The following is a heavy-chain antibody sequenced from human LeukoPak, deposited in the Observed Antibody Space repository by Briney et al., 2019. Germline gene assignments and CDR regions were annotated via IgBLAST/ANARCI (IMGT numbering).Heavy chain of an antibody. D-gene: IGHD2-21*02. CDR1: GGPISSYY. V-gene: IGHV4-59*01. J-gene: IGHJ4*02. Sequence: SETLSLTCTVSGGPISSYYWSWIRQPPGKGLEWIGYIYYSGSTNYNPSLKSRVTISVDTSKNQFSLKLSSVTAADTAVYYRARRRGVTVDYWGQGTLVTVSS. CDR2: IYYSGST. CDR3: ARRRGVTVDY.